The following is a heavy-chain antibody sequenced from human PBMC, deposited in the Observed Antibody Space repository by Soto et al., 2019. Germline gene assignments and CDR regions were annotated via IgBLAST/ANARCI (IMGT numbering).Heavy chain of an antibody. CDR2: ISYSGGST. V-gene: IGHV3-23*01. CDR1: GFTFSSYA. Sequence: EVQLLESGGGLVQPGGSLRLSCAASGFTFSSYAMSWVRQAPGKGLEWVSDISYSGGSTYYADSVKGRFTISRDNFKNTLYLQMNSLRAEHTAVYYCAKVRHDYVWGTYRGFDYWGQGTLVTVSS. J-gene: IGHJ4*02. D-gene: IGHD3-16*02. CDR3: AKVRHDYVWGTYRGFDY.